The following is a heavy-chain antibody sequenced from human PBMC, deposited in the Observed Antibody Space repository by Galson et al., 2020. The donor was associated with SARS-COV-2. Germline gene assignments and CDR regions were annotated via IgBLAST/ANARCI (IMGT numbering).Heavy chain of an antibody. CDR1: GFTFSNSW. J-gene: IGHJ6*02. D-gene: IGHD1-26*01. CDR2: IKSKTNGRSK. V-gene: IGHV3-15*01. CDR3: TRAGWGLRRVDYYYGIDV. Sequence: GGSLRLSCAASGFTFSNSWMSWVRQAPGKGLEWVGRIKSKTNGRSKDYAAPVKGRFTISRDDSKNTLYLQMNSLKTEDTAVYYCTRAGWGLRRVDYYYGIDVWGQGTTVTVSS.